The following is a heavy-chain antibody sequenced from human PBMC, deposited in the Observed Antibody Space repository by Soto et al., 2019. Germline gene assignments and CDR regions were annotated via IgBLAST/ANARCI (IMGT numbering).Heavy chain of an antibody. CDR1: GFTFSSYA. V-gene: IGHV3-30-3*01. CDR3: ARDLETGDFDY. CDR2: ISYDGSNK. J-gene: IGHJ4*02. Sequence: ESGGGVVQPGRSLRLSCAASGFTFSSYAMHWVRQAPGKGLEWVAVISYDGSNKYYADSVKGRFTISRDNSKNTLYLQMNSLRAEDTAVYYCARDLETGDFDYWGQGTLVTVSS. D-gene: IGHD7-27*01.